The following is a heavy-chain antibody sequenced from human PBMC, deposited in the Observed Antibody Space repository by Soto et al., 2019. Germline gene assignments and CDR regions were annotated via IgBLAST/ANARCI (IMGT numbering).Heavy chain of an antibody. CDR3: ARPRGMTTVALGGWFDP. CDR1: GGTFSSYA. CDR2: IIPIFGTA. J-gene: IGHJ5*02. V-gene: IGHV1-69*12. D-gene: IGHD4-4*01. Sequence: QVQLVQSGAEVKKPGSSVKVSCKASGGTFSSYAISWVRQAPGQGLEWMGGIIPIFGTANYAQKFQGRVTITADESTSTAYMELSSLRSEDTAVYYCARPRGMTTVALGGWFDPWGKGTLVTVSS.